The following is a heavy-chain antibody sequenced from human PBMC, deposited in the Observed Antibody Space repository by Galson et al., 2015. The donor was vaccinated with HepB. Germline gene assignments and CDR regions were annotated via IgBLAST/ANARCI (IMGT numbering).Heavy chain of an antibody. CDR3: ARDVSASPAGCNNGVCYPNWFDP. J-gene: IGHJ5*02. V-gene: IGHV4-31*03. CDR1: GASISSGGYY. CDR2: IYSSGTT. Sequence: TLSLTCTVSGASISSGGYYWSWIRQHPGKGLEWIGYIYSSGTTYYNPTLKSRITMSVDTSDNQFSLKLKSVTAADTAFYYCARDVSASPAGCNNGVCYPNWFDPWGQGTLVTVSS. D-gene: IGHD2-8*01.